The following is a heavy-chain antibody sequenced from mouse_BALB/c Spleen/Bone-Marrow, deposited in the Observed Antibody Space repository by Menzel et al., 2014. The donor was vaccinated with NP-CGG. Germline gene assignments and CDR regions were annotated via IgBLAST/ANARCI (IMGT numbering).Heavy chain of an antibody. CDR2: ISSGGSHT. J-gene: IGHJ1*01. V-gene: IGHV5-6*01. CDR3: ARRGYDNSYWYFGV. Sequence: EVQVVESGGDLVKPGGSLKLSCAASGFTFSSYGMSWVRQTPDKRLEWVATISSGGSHTYYPDSVKGRFTISRDNAKNTLYLQRSSLKSEDTAIYYGARRGYDNSYWYFGVWGAGTTVTVSS. D-gene: IGHD2-10*02. CDR1: GFTFSSYG.